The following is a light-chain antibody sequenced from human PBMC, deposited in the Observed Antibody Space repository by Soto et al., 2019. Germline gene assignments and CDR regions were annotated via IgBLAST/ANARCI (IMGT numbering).Light chain of an antibody. J-gene: IGLJ1*01. CDR2: DVS. Sequence: QSVLTQPRSVSGSPGQSVTISCTGTSSDVGGYNYVSWYQQHPGKAPKLMIYDVSKRPSGVPDRFSGSKSGNTASLTISGLQAEDEADYYCCSYAGSYTPLLYVFGTGTKLTVL. CDR1: SSDVGGYNY. CDR3: CSYAGSYTPLLYV. V-gene: IGLV2-11*01.